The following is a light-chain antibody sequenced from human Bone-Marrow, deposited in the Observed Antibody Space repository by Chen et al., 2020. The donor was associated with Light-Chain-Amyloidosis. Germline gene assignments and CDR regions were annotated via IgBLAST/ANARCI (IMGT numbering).Light chain of an antibody. CDR1: QTISSNY. CDR3: QQYGTSPLT. J-gene: IGKJ4*01. CDR2: GSS. V-gene: IGKV3-20*01. Sequence: EIVLTQSPGTLSLSLGEGANLTCRASQTISSNYLTWYQQKFGQAPRLLSYGSSSRATGIPDRFTGSGSGTDFTLTINRLEPEDFAMYYCQQYGTSPLTFGGGTKVEIK.